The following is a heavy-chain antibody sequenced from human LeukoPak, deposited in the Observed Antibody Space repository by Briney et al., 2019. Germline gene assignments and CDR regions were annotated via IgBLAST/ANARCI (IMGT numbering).Heavy chain of an antibody. D-gene: IGHD6-13*01. J-gene: IGHJ6*02. V-gene: IGHV1-18*01. CDR1: GYTFTSYG. Sequence: GASVKVSCKASGYTFTSYGISWVRQAPGQGLEWMGWISAYNGNTNYAQKLQGRVTMTTDTSTSTAYMELSSLRSEDTAVYYCARFRTAAAGIRGSMDVWGQGTTVTVSS. CDR3: ARFRTAAAGIRGSMDV. CDR2: ISAYNGNT.